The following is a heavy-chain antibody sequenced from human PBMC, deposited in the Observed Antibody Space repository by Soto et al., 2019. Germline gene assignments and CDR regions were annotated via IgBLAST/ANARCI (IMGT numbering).Heavy chain of an antibody. D-gene: IGHD6-13*01. Sequence: QVQLVQSGAEVKKPGSSVKVSCKASGGTFSSYTISWVRQAPGQGLEWMGRIIHILGIANYAQKFQGRVTITADKSTSTAYMELSILRSDDTAVYDFARVIATAVTWNEWFDPWGQGTLVTVSS. CDR1: GGTFSSYT. CDR2: IIHILGIA. V-gene: IGHV1-69*02. CDR3: ARVIATAVTWNEWFDP. J-gene: IGHJ5*02.